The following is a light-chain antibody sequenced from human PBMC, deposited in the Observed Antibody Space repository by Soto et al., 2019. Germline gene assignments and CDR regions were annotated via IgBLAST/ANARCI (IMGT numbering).Light chain of an antibody. CDR3: SSYAGSNTLV. CDR1: NSDIGDYIY. CDR2: DVI. Sequence: QSVLTQPRSVSGSPGQSVTISCTGTNSDIGDYIYVSWYQQHPGKAPQLMIYDVIKRPSGVPDRFSGSKSGNTASLTISGLQAEDEADYYCSSYAGSNTLVFGGGTKLTVL. V-gene: IGLV2-11*01. J-gene: IGLJ3*02.